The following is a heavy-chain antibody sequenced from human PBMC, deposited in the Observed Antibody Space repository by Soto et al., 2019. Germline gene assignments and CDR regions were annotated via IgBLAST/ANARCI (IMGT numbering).Heavy chain of an antibody. CDR2: VDEDGSAK. D-gene: IGHD3-22*01. CDR1: GFAFNRYY. V-gene: IGHV3-7*01. J-gene: IGHJ4*02. CDR3: ARYCAYDSIYYCSSDRLDY. Sequence: VQLVESGGGLVQPGGSLRLSCAASGFAFNRYYMSWVRQAPGKGLEWVATVDEDGSAKYYVDSVKGRFTISRDNAKNSLYVKMNSLGGEDTAVYYCARYCAYDSIYYCSSDRLDYWGQGTLVTVSS.